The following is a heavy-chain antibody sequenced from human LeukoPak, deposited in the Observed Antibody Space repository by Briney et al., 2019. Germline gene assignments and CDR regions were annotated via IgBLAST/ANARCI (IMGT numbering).Heavy chain of an antibody. CDR2: IYSGGST. Sequence: GGSLRLSCAASGFSVSTNFMSWVRQAPGKGLEWVSVIYSGGSTYYADSVKGRFTISSDNSKNTLYLQVNSLRAEDTAFYYCAREGDDTSGNGDRYFGLDIWGQGTLVTVST. CDR1: GFSVSTNF. V-gene: IGHV3-66*02. CDR3: AREGDDTSGNGDRYFGLDI. D-gene: IGHD3-22*01. J-gene: IGHJ3*02.